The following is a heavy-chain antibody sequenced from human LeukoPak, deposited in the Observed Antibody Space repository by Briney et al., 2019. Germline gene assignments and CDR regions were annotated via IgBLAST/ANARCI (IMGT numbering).Heavy chain of an antibody. J-gene: IGHJ6*02. CDR2: ISAYNGNT. CDR3: ARRGSSWSNYYGMDV. V-gene: IGHV1-18*01. CDR1: GYTFTSYG. D-gene: IGHD6-13*01. Sequence: GASVKVFCKASGYTFTSYGISWVRQAPGQGLEWMGWISAYNGNTNYAQKLQGRVTMTTDTSTSTAYMELRSLRSDDTAVYYCARRGSSWSNYYGMDVWGQGTTVTVSS.